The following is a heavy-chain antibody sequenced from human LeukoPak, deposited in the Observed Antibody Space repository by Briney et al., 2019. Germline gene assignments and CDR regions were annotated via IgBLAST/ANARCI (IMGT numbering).Heavy chain of an antibody. V-gene: IGHV1-18*01. CDR2: ISAYNGNT. D-gene: IGHD2-2*01. CDR1: GYTFTSYG. J-gene: IGHJ5*02. CDR3: ARPMIRDVVVPAATWFDP. Sequence: GASVKVSCKASGYTFTSYGISWVRQAPGQGLEWMGWISAYNGNTNYAQKLQGRVTVTTDTSTSTAYMELRSLRSDDTAVYYCARPMIRDVVVPAATWFDPWGQGTLVTVSS.